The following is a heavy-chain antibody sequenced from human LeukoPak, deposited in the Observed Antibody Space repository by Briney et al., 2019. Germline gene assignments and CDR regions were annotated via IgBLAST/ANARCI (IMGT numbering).Heavy chain of an antibody. CDR2: IKKDGSEK. CDR1: GFTLSSYW. V-gene: IGHV3-7*01. CDR3: ARELPMVYGMDV. Sequence: GGSLRLSCAASGFTLSSYWMSWVRQAPGKGLEWVANIKKDGSEKYYVDSVKGRFTISRDNSKNTLYLQMNSLRAEDTAVYYCARELPMVYGMDVWGQGTTVTVSS. J-gene: IGHJ6*02. D-gene: IGHD3-10*01.